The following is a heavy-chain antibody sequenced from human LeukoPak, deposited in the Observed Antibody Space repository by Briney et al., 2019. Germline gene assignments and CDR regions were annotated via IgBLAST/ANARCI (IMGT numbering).Heavy chain of an antibody. D-gene: IGHD6-13*01. J-gene: IGHJ3*02. CDR1: GFTFTDYW. CDR2: MKGDGTKK. Sequence: GESLRLSCAVSGFTFTDYWMTWVRQAPGKGLEWVANMKGDGTKKNYVDSVKGRFAISGDSATNAVYLQLTSLRADDTAVYYCARDTSPYIGTVWSDAFDIWGQGTMVTVSS. V-gene: IGHV3-7*01. CDR3: ARDTSPYIGTVWSDAFDI.